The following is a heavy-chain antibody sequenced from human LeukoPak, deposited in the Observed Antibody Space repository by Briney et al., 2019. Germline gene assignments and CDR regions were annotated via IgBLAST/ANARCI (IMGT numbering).Heavy chain of an antibody. CDR2: IIPIFGTA. J-gene: IGHJ3*02. V-gene: IGHV1-69*13. D-gene: IGHD4-17*01. CDR1: GGTFSSYA. Sequence: SVKVSCKASGGTFSSYAISWVRQAPGQGLEWMGGIIPIFGTANYAQKFQGRVTITADESRSTAYMELSSLRSEDTAVYYCARVLDYGDYVEGAFDIWGQGTMVTVSS. CDR3: ARVLDYGDYVEGAFDI.